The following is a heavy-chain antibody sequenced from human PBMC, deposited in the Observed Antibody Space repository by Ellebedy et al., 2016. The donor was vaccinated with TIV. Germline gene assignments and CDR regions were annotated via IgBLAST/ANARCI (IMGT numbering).Heavy chain of an antibody. CDR1: GGSFSGYY. V-gene: IGHV4-59*06. Sequence: SETLSLXCAVYGGSFSGYYWNWIRQPPGKGLQWIGYIYYSGSTYYNPSLKSRVTISVDTSKKQFSLELSSVTVADTAVYYCATSRDGYKIDYWGPGILVTVSS. CDR3: ATSRDGYKIDY. D-gene: IGHD5-24*01. CDR2: IYYSGST. J-gene: IGHJ4*02.